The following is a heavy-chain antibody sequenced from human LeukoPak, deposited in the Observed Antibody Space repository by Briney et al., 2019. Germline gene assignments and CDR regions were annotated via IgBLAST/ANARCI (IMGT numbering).Heavy chain of an antibody. J-gene: IGHJ3*02. CDR2: IISDGSST. CDR1: GFTFSRYW. V-gene: IGHV3-74*01. D-gene: IGHD6-19*01. CDR3: AREDVDIAVAASGAFDI. Sequence: QTGGSLRLSCAASGFTFSRYWMHWVRQAPGKGLVWVSRIISDGSSTSYADSVKGRFTISRDNAKNTLYLQMKSLRAEDTAVYYCAREDVDIAVAASGAFDIWGQGTMVTVSS.